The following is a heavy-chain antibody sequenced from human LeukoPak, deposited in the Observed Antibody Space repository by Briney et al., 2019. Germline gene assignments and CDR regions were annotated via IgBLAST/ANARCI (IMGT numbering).Heavy chain of an antibody. CDR1: GGSISSGSYY. D-gene: IGHD5-24*01. CDR3: ARDRDGYNYFDP. CDR2: IYYSGST. Sequence: SETLSLTCTVSGGSISSGSYYWGWIRQPPGKGLEWIGSIYYSGSTYYNPSLKSRVTISVDMSKNQFSLKVSSVTAADTAVYYCARDRDGYNYFDPWGQGTLVTVSS. J-gene: IGHJ5*02. V-gene: IGHV4-39*07.